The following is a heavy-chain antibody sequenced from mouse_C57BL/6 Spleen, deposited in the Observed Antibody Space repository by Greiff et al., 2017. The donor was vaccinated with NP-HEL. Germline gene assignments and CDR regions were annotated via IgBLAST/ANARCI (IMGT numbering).Heavy chain of an antibody. Sequence: EVQLQQSGPELVKPGASVKIPCKASGYTFTDYNMDWVKQSHGKSLEWIGDINPNNGGTSYNQKFKGKATLTVDKSSSTAYMELRSLTSEDTAVYYCARVEYGNWFADWGQGTLVTVSA. V-gene: IGHV1-18*01. CDR1: GYTFTDYN. CDR2: INPNNGGT. J-gene: IGHJ3*01. CDR3: ARVEYGNWFAD. D-gene: IGHD2-10*02.